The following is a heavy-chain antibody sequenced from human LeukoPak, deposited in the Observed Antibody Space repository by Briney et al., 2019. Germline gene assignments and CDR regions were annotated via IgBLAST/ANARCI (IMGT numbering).Heavy chain of an antibody. V-gene: IGHV3-9*01. Sequence: GGSLRLSCAASGFTFDVYAMHWVRQAPGRGLGWVSGISWNSGSIGYADSVKGRFTISRDNAKNSLYLQMNSLRAEDTALYYCAKGGLLGIFSYFDYWGQGTLVTVSS. CDR1: GFTFDVYA. CDR2: ISWNSGSI. J-gene: IGHJ4*02. CDR3: AKGGLLGIFSYFDY. D-gene: IGHD3-9*01.